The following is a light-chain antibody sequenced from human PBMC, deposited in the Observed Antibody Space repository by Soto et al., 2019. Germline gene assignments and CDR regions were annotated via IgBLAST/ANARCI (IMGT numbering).Light chain of an antibody. V-gene: IGKV3-20*01. CDR1: QSVSRNY. CDR3: QQYGSSPFT. CDR2: AAS. Sequence: EIVLTQSPGTLSLSPGERGTLSCRASQSVSRNYLTWYQHKPGQAPRLLIYAASSRATGIPDRFSGSGSGTDFTLTISRLEPEDFAVYYCQQYGSSPFTFGPGTKVDIK. J-gene: IGKJ3*01.